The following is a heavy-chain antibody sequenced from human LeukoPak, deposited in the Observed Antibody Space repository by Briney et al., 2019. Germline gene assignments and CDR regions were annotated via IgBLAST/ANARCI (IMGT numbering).Heavy chain of an antibody. Sequence: PGGSLRLSCAASGFTFSSYGMHWVRQAPGKGLEWVSGLSGSGDGQFYADSVEGRFTISRDIFNNIWYLQMNSLRAEDTAVYYCAKGCQCPSGLSSWFDPRGQGTLVAVSS. CDR1: GFTFSSYG. CDR2: LSGSGDGQ. CDR3: AKGCQCPSGLSSWFDP. V-gene: IGHV3-23*01. D-gene: IGHD1-14*01. J-gene: IGHJ5*02.